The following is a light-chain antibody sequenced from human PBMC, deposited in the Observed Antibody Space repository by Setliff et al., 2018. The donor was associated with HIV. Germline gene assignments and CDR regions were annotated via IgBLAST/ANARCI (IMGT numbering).Light chain of an antibody. Sequence: DIQMTQSPSSLSASIGDRVTMTCRASQGINRALAWYQQKSGQAPKLLVNSASTLESGVPPRFSGSGSGTDYTLTISSLRPEDFATYYCQQYYADHITFGGGTKVDIK. J-gene: IGKJ4*01. V-gene: IGKV1-NL1*01. CDR2: SAS. CDR1: QGINRA. CDR3: QQYYADHIT.